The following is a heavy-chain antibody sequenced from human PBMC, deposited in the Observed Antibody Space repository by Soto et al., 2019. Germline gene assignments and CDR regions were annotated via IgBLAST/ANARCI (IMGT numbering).Heavy chain of an antibody. J-gene: IGHJ4*02. CDR1: GGSISSGGYY. V-gene: IGHV4-31*03. CDR2: IYYRGST. CDR3: ARVGYYDSSGYFQRNPYFDY. D-gene: IGHD3-22*01. Sequence: QVQLQESGPGLVKPSQTLSLTCTVSGGSISSGGYYWSWIRQHPGKGLEWIGYIYYRGSTYYNPSRTSRVTISVDTSKNQFSLKLSSVTAADTAVYYCARVGYYDSSGYFQRNPYFDYWGQGTLVTVSS.